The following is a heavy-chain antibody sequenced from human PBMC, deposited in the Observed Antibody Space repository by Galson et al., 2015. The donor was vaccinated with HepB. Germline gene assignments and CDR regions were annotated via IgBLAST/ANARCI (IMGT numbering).Heavy chain of an antibody. Sequence: SVKVSCKASGYTFTSYYMHWVRQAPGQGLEWMGIINPSGGSTSYAQKFQGRVTMTRDTSTSTVYMELSSLRSEDTAVYYCATLANYDILTGRLSRSESDYWGQGTLVTVSS. V-gene: IGHV1-46*03. CDR1: GYTFTSYY. CDR2: INPSGGST. CDR3: ATLANYDILTGRLSRSESDY. J-gene: IGHJ4*02. D-gene: IGHD3-9*01.